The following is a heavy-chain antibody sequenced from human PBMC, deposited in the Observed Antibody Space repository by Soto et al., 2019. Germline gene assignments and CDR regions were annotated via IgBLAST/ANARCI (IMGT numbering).Heavy chain of an antibody. J-gene: IGHJ4*02. CDR2: IIPILGIA. D-gene: IGHD2-2*01. CDR3: AREGDCSSTSCHPDY. CDR1: GGTFSSYT. V-gene: IGHV1-69*08. Sequence: QVQLVQSGAEVKKPGSSVKVSCKASGGTFSSYTISWVRQAPGQGLEWMGRIIPILGIANYAQKFQGRVTITADKSTSTAYMELSSLRSEDTAVYYCAREGDCSSTSCHPDYWGQGTLVTVSS.